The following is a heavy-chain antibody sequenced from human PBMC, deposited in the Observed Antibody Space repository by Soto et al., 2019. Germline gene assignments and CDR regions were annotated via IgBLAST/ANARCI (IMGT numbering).Heavy chain of an antibody. Sequence: QVQLVESGGGVVQPGESLRLSCAASGFMFSNHGMHWVRQAPGKGLEWVAVIWSDGNNKYYADSVKGRFTISRDNSKNTVYRQMNSLRAEDTAVYYGVRGDNWNDEASDYWGQGTLVTVSS. CDR3: VRGDNWNDEASDY. CDR1: GFMFSNHG. D-gene: IGHD1-1*01. J-gene: IGHJ4*02. CDR2: IWSDGNNK. V-gene: IGHV3-33*01.